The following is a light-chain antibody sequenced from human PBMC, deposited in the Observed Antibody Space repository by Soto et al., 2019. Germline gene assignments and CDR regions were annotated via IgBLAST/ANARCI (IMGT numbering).Light chain of an antibody. CDR3: QQRRNWVLT. Sequence: EFVLTQSPATLSLSPGERATLSCRASQSVSNNLAWYQQKPGQPPRLLIYDASKRAAGIPTRFSGSGSATDFTLTITSVEPEGFAVYYCQQRRNWVLTFGGGTKLEIK. CDR2: DAS. V-gene: IGKV3-11*01. CDR1: QSVSNN. J-gene: IGKJ4*01.